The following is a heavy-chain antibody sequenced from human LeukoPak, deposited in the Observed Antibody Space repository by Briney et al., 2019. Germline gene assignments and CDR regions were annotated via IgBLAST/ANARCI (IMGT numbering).Heavy chain of an antibody. J-gene: IGHJ5*02. V-gene: IGHV4-61*02. CDR2: IYTSGST. Sequence: SETLSLTCTVSGGSISSASYYWSWIRQPAGKGLEWIGRIYTSGSTNYDPSLKSRVTISIDTSKNQFSLKLSSVTAADTAVYYCARRYGDYGYGWFDPWGQGTLVTVSS. D-gene: IGHD4-17*01. CDR1: GGSISSASYY. CDR3: ARRYGDYGYGWFDP.